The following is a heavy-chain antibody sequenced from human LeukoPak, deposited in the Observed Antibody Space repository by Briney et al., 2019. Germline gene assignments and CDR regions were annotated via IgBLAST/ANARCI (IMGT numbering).Heavy chain of an antibody. J-gene: IGHJ4*02. CDR3: TSSPPGGGDSSGYMTPFDY. Sequence: TGGSLRLSCAASGFTFSNAWMSWVRQAPGKGLEWVGRIKSKTDGGTTDYAAPVKGRFTISRDDSKNTLYLQMNSLKTEDTAVYYCTSSPPGGGDSSGYMTPFDYWGRGTLVTVSS. D-gene: IGHD3-22*01. CDR1: GFTFSNAW. CDR2: IKSKTDGGTT. V-gene: IGHV3-15*01.